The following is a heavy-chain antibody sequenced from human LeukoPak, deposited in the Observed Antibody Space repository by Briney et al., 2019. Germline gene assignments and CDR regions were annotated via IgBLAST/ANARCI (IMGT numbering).Heavy chain of an antibody. CDR1: GFTFSSYA. CDR2: IYSGGST. V-gene: IGHV3-66*01. D-gene: IGHD1-14*01. CDR3: AREREPTSS. J-gene: IGHJ6*02. Sequence: GGSLRLSCAASGFTFSSYAMSWVRQAPGKGLEWVSVIYSGGSTYYADSVKGRFTISRDNSKNTLYLQMNSLRAEDTAVYYCAREREPTSSWGQGTTVTVSS.